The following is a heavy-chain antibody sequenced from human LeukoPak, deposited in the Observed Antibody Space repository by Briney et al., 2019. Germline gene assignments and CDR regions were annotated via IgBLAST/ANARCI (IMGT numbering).Heavy chain of an antibody. Sequence: GGSLRLSCITSGFTFGDYAMSWYRQAPGEGLEWVGFIRSKVSGETTEYAASVKGRFTISRDDSKSITYLQMDSLRTEDTAVYYCTRDRHIVLVTALDYWGQGTLVTVSS. D-gene: IGHD2-21*02. V-gene: IGHV3-49*03. CDR2: IRSKVSGETT. CDR1: GFTFGDYA. J-gene: IGHJ4*02. CDR3: TRDRHIVLVTALDY.